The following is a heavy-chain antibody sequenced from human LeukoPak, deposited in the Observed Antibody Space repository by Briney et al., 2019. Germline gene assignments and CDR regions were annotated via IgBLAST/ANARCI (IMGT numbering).Heavy chain of an antibody. Sequence: SETLSLTCTVSGGSISSYYWSWIRQHPGKGLEWLGYIYYSGSTNYNPSLKGRVTISVDTSKNQFSLKLSSATAADTAVYYCARDTPPDYWGQGTLVTVSS. V-gene: IGHV4-59*01. CDR3: ARDTPPDY. CDR2: IYYSGST. CDR1: GGSISSYY. J-gene: IGHJ4*02.